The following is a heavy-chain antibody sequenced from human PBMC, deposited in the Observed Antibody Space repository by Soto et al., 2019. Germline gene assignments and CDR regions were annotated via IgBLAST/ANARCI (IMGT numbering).Heavy chain of an antibody. CDR2: ISGSGGST. CDR3: AKLPRGDYTYYYYGMDV. Sequence: EVQLLESGGGLVQPGGSLRLSCAASGFTFSSYAMSWVRQAPGKGLEWVSAISGSGGSTYYADSVKGRFTISRDNSKNTLYLQMNSLRAEDTAVYYCAKLPRGDYTYYYYGMDVWGQGTTVTVSS. CDR1: GFTFSSYA. V-gene: IGHV3-23*01. D-gene: IGHD4-17*01. J-gene: IGHJ6*02.